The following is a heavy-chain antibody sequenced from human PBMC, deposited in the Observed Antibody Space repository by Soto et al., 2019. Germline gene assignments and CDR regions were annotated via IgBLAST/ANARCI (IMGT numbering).Heavy chain of an antibody. J-gene: IGHJ4*02. CDR1: GFTFSSYA. D-gene: IGHD1-26*01. V-gene: IGHV3-30-3*01. CDR3: ARDFPKDGLPGGNLDY. Sequence: PGGSLRLPCAASGFTFSSYAMHWVRQAPGKGLEWVAVISYDGSNKYYADSVKGRFTISRDNSKNTLYLQMNSLRAEDTAVYYCARDFPKDGLPGGNLDYWGQGTLVTVSS. CDR2: ISYDGSNK.